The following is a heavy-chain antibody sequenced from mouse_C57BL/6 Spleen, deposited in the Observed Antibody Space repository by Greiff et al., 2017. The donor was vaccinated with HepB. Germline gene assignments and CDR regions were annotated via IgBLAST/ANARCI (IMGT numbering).Heavy chain of an antibody. D-gene: IGHD4-1*01. Sequence: VQLQQSGAELVKPGASVKLSCKASGYTFTEYTIHWVKQRSGQGLEWIGWFYPGSGSIKYNEKFKDKATLTADKSSSTVYMERSRLTSEDSAFYCCARHEDHLGYFDYWGQGTTLTVSS. CDR2: FYPGSGSI. J-gene: IGHJ2*01. CDR1: GYTFTEYT. CDR3: ARHEDHLGYFDY. V-gene: IGHV1-62-2*01.